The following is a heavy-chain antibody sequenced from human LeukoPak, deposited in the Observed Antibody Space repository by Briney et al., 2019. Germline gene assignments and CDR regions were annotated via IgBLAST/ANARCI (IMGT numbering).Heavy chain of an antibody. V-gene: IGHV5-51*01. Sequence: GESLKISCKGSGYSFSSYWTAWVRQMPGKGLEWMGIIYAGDSDARYGPSFQGQVTFSADKSINTAYLQWNSLKASDTAMYYCARLLPGNPLLDYWGQGTLVTVSS. CDR3: ARLLPGNPLLDY. CDR1: GYSFSSYW. D-gene: IGHD2-15*01. CDR2: IYAGDSDA. J-gene: IGHJ4*02.